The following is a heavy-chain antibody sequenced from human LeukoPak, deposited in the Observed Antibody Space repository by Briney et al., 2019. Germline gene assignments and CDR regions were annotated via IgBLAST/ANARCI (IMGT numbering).Heavy chain of an antibody. Sequence: ASVKVSCKASGYTFSSFGFMWVRQAPGQGLDWMGWISVYNGDTRYAQKFQGRVTMTTDTSTSTAYMELRSLRSDDTAVYYCARDSDLLLWFGELIYFDYWGQGTLVTVSS. J-gene: IGHJ4*02. CDR3: ARDSDLLLWFGELIYFDY. D-gene: IGHD3-10*01. V-gene: IGHV1-18*01. CDR1: GYTFSSFG. CDR2: ISVYNGDT.